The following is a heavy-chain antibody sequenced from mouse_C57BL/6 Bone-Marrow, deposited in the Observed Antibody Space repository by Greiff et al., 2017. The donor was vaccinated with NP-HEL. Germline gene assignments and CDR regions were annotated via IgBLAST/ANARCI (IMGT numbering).Heavy chain of an antibody. CDR2: IDPSDSYT. Sequence: QVQLQQPGAELVRPGTSVKLSCKASGYTFTSYWMHWVKQRPGQGLEWIGVIDPSDSYTNYNQKFKGKATLTVDTSSSTAYMQLSSLTSEDSAVYYCARELTGDAMDYWGQGTSVTVSS. D-gene: IGHD4-1*01. J-gene: IGHJ4*01. V-gene: IGHV1-59*01. CDR1: GYTFTSYW. CDR3: ARELTGDAMDY.